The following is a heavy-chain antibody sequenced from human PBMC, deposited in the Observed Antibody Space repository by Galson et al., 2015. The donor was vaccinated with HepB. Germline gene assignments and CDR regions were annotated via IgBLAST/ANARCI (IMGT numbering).Heavy chain of an antibody. V-gene: IGHV1-69*04. CDR3: ARDATVTTSREENVMDV. CDR2: IIPILDIA. Sequence: SVKVSCKASGGTFSSYAINWVRQAPGQGLEWMGRIIPILDIAKHAQKFQGSVTITADKSTSTAYMELSSLRSEDTAIYYCARDATVTTSREENVMDVWGQGTAVTVSS. D-gene: IGHD4-11*01. CDR1: GGTFSSYA. J-gene: IGHJ6*02.